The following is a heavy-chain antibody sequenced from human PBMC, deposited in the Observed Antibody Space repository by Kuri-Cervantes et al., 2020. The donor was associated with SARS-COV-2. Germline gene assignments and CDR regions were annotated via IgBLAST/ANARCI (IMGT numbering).Heavy chain of an antibody. D-gene: IGHD6-19*01. V-gene: IGHV4-39*07. CDR2: IYTSGST. CDR3: ARDPGIAVAGGFDY. J-gene: IGHJ4*02. Sequence: SETLSLTCTVSGGSISSSSYYWGWIRQPPGKGLEWIGRIYTSGSTNYNPSLKSRVTMSVDTSKNQFSLKLGSVTAADTAVYYCARDPGIAVAGGFDYWGQGTLVTVSS. CDR1: GGSISSSSYY.